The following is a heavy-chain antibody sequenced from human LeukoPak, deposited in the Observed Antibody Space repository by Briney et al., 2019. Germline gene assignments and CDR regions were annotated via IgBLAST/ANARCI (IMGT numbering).Heavy chain of an antibody. CDR3: ARTRTTVTYYFDY. J-gene: IGHJ4*02. CDR1: GFIFDDYA. D-gene: IGHD4-17*01. CDR2: ISWNSGTI. V-gene: IGHV3-9*01. Sequence: GRSLRLSCAASGFIFDDYAMHWVRQAPGKGLEWVSSISWNSGTIDYVDSVKGRFTISRDNAKNSLYLQMNSLRAEDTAVYYCARTRTTVTYYFDYWGQGTLVTVSS.